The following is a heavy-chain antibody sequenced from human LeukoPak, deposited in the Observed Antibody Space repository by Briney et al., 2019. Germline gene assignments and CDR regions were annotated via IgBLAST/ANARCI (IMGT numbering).Heavy chain of an antibody. V-gene: IGHV4-31*03. CDR2: VYNSGST. J-gene: IGHJ4*02. D-gene: IGHD4-17*01. CDR3: ARVYGDYLFDY. Sequence: PSETLSLTCTVSGGSISSGRYWRSWIRQHPGEGLEWIGYVYNSGSTYYSPSLRSRLSMSVDTSNNQFSLNLRSVTAADTAVYYCARVYGDYLFDYWGQGTLVTVSS. CDR1: GGSISSGRYW.